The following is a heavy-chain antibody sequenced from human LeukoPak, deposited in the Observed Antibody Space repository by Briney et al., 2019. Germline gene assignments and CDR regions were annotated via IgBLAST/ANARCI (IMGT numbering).Heavy chain of an antibody. CDR1: GFIFSSYS. V-gene: IGHV3-48*02. CDR2: ISSSGSTI. D-gene: IGHD2-21*01. J-gene: IGHJ4*02. CDR3: AREIPGAY. Sequence: GGSLRLSCAASGFIFSSYSMNWVRQAPGKGLEWVSYISSSGSTIYYADSVKGRFTISRDSAKSSLYLQMNSLRDEDTVLYYCAREIPGAYWGQGILVTVSS.